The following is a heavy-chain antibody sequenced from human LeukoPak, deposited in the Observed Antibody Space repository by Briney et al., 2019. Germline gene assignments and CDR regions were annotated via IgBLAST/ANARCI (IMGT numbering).Heavy chain of an antibody. D-gene: IGHD3-22*01. Sequence: GGSLRLSCAVSGITLSNDGMSWGRHAPGKGLERVSVSSGSGGSTNYADSVKGRFTISRDNPKNTLYLQMNSLRAEDTAVYFCAKRGFVIRVILVGFHKEASYFDSWGQGALVTVSS. J-gene: IGHJ4*02. CDR3: AKRGFVIRVILVGFHKEASYFDS. V-gene: IGHV3-23*01. CDR2: SSGSGGST. CDR1: GITLSNDG.